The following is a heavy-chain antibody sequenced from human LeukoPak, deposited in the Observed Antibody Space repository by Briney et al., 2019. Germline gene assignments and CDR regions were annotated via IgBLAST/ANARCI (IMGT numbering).Heavy chain of an antibody. CDR1: GFTFSSYS. CDR3: ATPPRGILTGYYDY. Sequence: GESLRLSCAASGFTFSSYSMNWVRQAPGKGLELVSSISSSSSYIYYADSVKGRFTISRDNAKNSLYLQMNSLRAEDTAVYYCATPPRGILTGYYDYWGQGTLLSVSS. D-gene: IGHD3-9*01. CDR2: ISSSSSYI. J-gene: IGHJ4*02. V-gene: IGHV3-21*01.